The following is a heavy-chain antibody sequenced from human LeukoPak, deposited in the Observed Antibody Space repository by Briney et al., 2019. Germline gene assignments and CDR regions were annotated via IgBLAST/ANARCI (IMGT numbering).Heavy chain of an antibody. CDR2: ISWNSGSI. Sequence: QPGRSLRLSCAASGFTFDDYAMLWVRQAPGKGLEWVSGISWNSGSIGYADSVKGRFTISRDNAKNSLYLQMNSLRAEDTALYYCAKMSVTTHFDYWGQGTLVTVSS. D-gene: IGHD4-17*01. J-gene: IGHJ4*02. V-gene: IGHV3-9*01. CDR3: AKMSVTTHFDY. CDR1: GFTFDDYA.